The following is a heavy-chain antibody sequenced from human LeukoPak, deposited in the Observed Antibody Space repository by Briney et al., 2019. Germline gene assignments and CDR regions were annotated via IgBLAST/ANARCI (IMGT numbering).Heavy chain of an antibody. V-gene: IGHV1-18*01. J-gene: IGHJ6*02. CDR1: GYTFTNYG. D-gene: IGHD3-9*01. CDR2: ISGYNGDT. Sequence: ASVKVSCKASGYTFTNYGVSWVRLAPGQGLEWMGWISGYNGDTNYAQKLQGRVTMTTDTSTSIAYMELRSLRSDDTAVYYCARETRRRYFESYYGMDVWGQGTTVTVSS. CDR3: ARETRRRYFESYYGMDV.